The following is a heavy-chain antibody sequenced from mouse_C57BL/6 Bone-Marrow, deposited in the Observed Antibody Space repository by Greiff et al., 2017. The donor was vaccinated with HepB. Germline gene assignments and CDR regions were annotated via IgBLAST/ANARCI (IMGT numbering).Heavy chain of an antibody. V-gene: IGHV14-2*01. CDR3: ARQYYYGSIFYYYAMDY. J-gene: IGHJ4*01. Sequence: EVQLQQSGAELVKPGASVKLSCTASGFNIKDYYMHWVKQRTEQGLEWIGRIDPEDGETKYAPKFPGKATITADTSSNTAYLQLSSLTSEDTAVYYCARQYYYGSIFYYYAMDYWGQGTSVTVSS. CDR2: IDPEDGET. D-gene: IGHD1-1*01. CDR1: GFNIKDYY.